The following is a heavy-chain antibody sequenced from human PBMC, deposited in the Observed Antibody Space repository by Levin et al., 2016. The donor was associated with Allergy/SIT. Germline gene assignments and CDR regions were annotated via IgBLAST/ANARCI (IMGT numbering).Heavy chain of an antibody. Sequence: SETLSLTCTVYGGTLSGYYWNWIRQAPGKGLEWIGEIDHNGVPNYNPSLKSRLTISIDTSQNQFSLKLTSMTAADTALYFCARKRLVRGLIGPFDIWGQGTMVTVSS. CDR3: ARKRLVRGLIGPFDI. CDR1: GGTLSGYY. V-gene: IGHV4-34*01. J-gene: IGHJ3*02. D-gene: IGHD3-10*01. CDR2: IDHNGVP.